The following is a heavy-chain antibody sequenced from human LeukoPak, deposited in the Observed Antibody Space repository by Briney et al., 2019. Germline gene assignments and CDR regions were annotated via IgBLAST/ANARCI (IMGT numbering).Heavy chain of an antibody. V-gene: IGHV3-23*01. CDR2: ISGRGGST. D-gene: IGHD3-16*02. CDR3: AKLGSYRAYSFVDS. Sequence: GGSLRLSCAASGFSFSSYAMSWVRRAPGRGLEWVAAISGRGGSTYYADSVQGRFAISRDSSNNTLFLHMSGLRGDDTATYHCAKLGSYRAYSFVDSWGQGILVTVSS. CDR1: GFSFSSYA. J-gene: IGHJ4*02.